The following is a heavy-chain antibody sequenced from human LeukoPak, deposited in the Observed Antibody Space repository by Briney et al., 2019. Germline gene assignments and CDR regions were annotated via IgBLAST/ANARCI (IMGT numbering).Heavy chain of an antibody. V-gene: IGHV4-59*01. CDR1: GGSISSYY. CDR2: IYYSGST. D-gene: IGHD6-13*01. J-gene: IGHJ6*04. Sequence: SETLSLTCTVSGGSISSYYWSWIRQPPGKGLEWIGYIYYSGSTNYNPSLKSRVIISVDTSKNQFSLRLSSVTAADTAVYYCAREVSSSWYGDVWGKGTTVTVSS. CDR3: AREVSSSWYGDV.